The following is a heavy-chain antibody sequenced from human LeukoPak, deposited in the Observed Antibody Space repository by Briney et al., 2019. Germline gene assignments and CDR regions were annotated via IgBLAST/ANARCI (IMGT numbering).Heavy chain of an antibody. J-gene: IGHJ4*02. Sequence: SGTLSLTCAVSGGSISSSNWWGWVRQPPGKGLEWIGEIYHSGSTNYNPSLKSRVTISVDKSKNQFSLKLSSVTAADTAVYYCATLLPSYSSGWTMDDYWGQGTLVTVSS. D-gene: IGHD6-19*01. CDR2: IYHSGST. CDR3: ATLLPSYSSGWTMDDY. CDR1: GGSISSSNW. V-gene: IGHV4-4*02.